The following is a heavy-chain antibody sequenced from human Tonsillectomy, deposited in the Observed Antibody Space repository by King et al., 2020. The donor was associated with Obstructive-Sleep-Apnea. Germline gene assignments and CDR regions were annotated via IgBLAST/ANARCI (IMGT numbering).Heavy chain of an antibody. D-gene: IGHD4-17*01. CDR1: GLTFSNAW. V-gene: IGHV3-15*01. CDR2: IKRKTDDGPT. J-gene: IGHJ4*02. CDR3: TTDPGDYADY. Sequence: VQLVESGGGLVKPGGSLRLSCAASGLTFSNAWMSWVRQAPGKGLEWVGRIKRKTDDGPTDYAAPVKGRFTISRDDSKNTLFLQMNALKTEDTAVYYCTTDPGDYADYWGQGTLVNVSS.